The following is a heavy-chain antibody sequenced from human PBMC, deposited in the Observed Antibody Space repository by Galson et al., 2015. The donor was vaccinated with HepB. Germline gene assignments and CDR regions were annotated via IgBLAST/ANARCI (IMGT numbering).Heavy chain of an antibody. CDR3: ARDQAVAGYYYYYGMDV. D-gene: IGHD6-19*01. V-gene: IGHV3-30-3*01. Sequence: SLRLSCAASGFTFSSYAMHWVRQAPGKGLEWVAVISYDGSNKYYADSVKGRLTISRDNSKNTLYLQMNSLRAEDTAVYYCARDQAVAGYYYYYGMDVGGQGTTVTVAS. CDR1: GFTFSSYA. J-gene: IGHJ6*02. CDR2: ISYDGSNK.